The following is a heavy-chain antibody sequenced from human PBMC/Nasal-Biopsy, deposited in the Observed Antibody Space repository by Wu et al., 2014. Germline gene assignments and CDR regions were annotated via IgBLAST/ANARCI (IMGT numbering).Heavy chain of an antibody. V-gene: IGHV2-5*02. Sequence: PTQTLTLTCYFSGFSLTTRGEGVGWIRQPPGKPLEWLALIYRDDDKRYSPSLKSRLTIAEDSSKNQVVLTMTNMDPVDTALYYCAKDRDIGFPHDAFDVWGQGTLVTVSS. CDR1: GFSLTTRGEG. CDR3: AKDRDIGFPHDAFDV. D-gene: IGHD3-10*01. CDR2: IYRDDDK. J-gene: IGHJ3*01.